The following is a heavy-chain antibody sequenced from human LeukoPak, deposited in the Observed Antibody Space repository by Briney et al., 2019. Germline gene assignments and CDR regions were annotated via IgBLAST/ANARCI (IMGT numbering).Heavy chain of an antibody. Sequence: ASVKVSCKASGYTFTGYFLHWVRQAPGHGLEWMGWINPNSGGTKYAQKFQGRVTLTRDTSTTTAYMDLTRLKSDDTAVYFCARDLGTGDLSFDYWGQGTLLSVSS. V-gene: IGHV1-2*02. J-gene: IGHJ4*02. D-gene: IGHD2-8*02. CDR2: INPNSGGT. CDR3: ARDLGTGDLSFDY. CDR1: GYTFTGYF.